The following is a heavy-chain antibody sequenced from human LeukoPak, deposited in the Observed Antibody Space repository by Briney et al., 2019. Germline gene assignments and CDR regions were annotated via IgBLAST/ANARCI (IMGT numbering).Heavy chain of an antibody. CDR1: GFTFGDYY. D-gene: IGHD3-22*01. Sequence: GGSLRLSCAASGFTFGDYYMSWIRQAPGKGVEGVSYISSSGSTIYYADSVKGRFTISRDNAKNSLYLQMNSLRADDTAVYYCASDFGDSSGYWGQGNLVTLSP. CDR3: ASDFGDSSGY. J-gene: IGHJ4*02. V-gene: IGHV3-11*01. CDR2: ISSSGSTI.